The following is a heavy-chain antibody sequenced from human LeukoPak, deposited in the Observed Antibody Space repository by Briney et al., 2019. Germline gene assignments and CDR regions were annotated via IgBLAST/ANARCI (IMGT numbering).Heavy chain of an antibody. V-gene: IGHV3-23*01. CDR2: ISGSGGST. CDR1: GFTFSSYG. Sequence: GGSLRLSCAASGFTFSSYGMHWVRQAPGKGLEWVSAISGSGGSTYYADSVKGRFTISRDNSKNTLYLQMNSLRAEDTAVYYCAKKNPDGWLAYAEYFQHWGQGTLVTVSS. CDR3: AKKNPDGWLAYAEYFQH. J-gene: IGHJ1*01. D-gene: IGHD6-19*01.